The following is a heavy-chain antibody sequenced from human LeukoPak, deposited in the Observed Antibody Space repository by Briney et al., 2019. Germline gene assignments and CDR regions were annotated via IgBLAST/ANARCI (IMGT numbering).Heavy chain of an antibody. CDR2: IYYSGSA. D-gene: IGHD1-1*01. J-gene: IGHJ4*02. Sequence: PSETLSLTRTVSGGSVTSGSHYWTWIRQPPGKGLEWLGYIYYSGSASYNPSLKSRVTISIDTSKNQFSLKLTSLTAADTAIYYCARAALQNWNVEDYWGQGTLVSASS. V-gene: IGHV4-61*01. CDR3: ARAALQNWNVEDY. CDR1: GGSVTSGSHY.